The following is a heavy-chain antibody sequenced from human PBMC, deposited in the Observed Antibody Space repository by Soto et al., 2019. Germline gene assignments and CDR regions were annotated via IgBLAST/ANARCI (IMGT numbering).Heavy chain of an antibody. CDR3: ARHLQLLSISEFTSLFDF. CDR2: IYPGDSDT. CDR1: GYTFTTYL. D-gene: IGHD1-1*01. V-gene: IGHV5-51*01. Sequence: GQSLKISWVCSGYTFTTYLIALVRPLPGKGLEWMGIIYPGDSDTKYSPSFQGQVTMSADKSTNTAYLQWSSLKTSDTAMYYCARHLQLLSISEFTSLFDFLVQGTPVTV. J-gene: IGHJ4*02.